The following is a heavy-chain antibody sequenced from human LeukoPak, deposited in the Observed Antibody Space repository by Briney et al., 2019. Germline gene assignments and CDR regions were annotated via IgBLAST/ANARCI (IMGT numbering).Heavy chain of an antibody. J-gene: IGHJ5*02. Sequence: ASVKVSCKASGYTFTRYGISWVRQAPGQGVEWMGWISTHNGDTNSAQKMQGRLTMTTDTSTSTAYMELRSLRSDDTAFYYCAREAAGTWWFDPWGQGTLVTVSS. V-gene: IGHV1-18*01. CDR2: ISTHNGDT. D-gene: IGHD6-13*01. CDR3: AREAAGTWWFDP. CDR1: GYTFTRYG.